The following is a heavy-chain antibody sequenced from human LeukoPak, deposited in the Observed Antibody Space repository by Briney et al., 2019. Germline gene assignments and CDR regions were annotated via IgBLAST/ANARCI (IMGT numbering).Heavy chain of an antibody. CDR1: GFASSSDW. D-gene: IGHD6-13*01. Sequence: GGSLRLSCAASGFASSSDWMHWVRQAPGKGLVWVSRINSDGSSTTYADSVKGRFTISRDNAKNTLYLQMNSLRAEDTALYYCASRWWYFDLWGRGTLVTVSS. CDR2: INSDGSST. V-gene: IGHV3-74*03. J-gene: IGHJ2*01. CDR3: ASRWWYFDL.